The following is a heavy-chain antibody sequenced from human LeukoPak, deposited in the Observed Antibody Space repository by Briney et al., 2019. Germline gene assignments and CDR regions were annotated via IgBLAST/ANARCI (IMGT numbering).Heavy chain of an antibody. CDR2: ISGSSSYI. V-gene: IGHV3-21*06. CDR3: VRIPNSANFPNWFDP. CDR1: GFTFSTYT. Sequence: GGSLRLSCAASGFTFSTYTMNWVRQAPWEGLEWVSSISGSSSYIYYADSVKGRFTISRDNAKNSLYLQMNSLRGDDTAVYYCVRIPNSANFPNWFDPWGQGTLVTVSS. D-gene: IGHD4/OR15-4a*01. J-gene: IGHJ5*02.